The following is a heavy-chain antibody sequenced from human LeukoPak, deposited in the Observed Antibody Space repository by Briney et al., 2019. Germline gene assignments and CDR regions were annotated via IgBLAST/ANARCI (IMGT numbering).Heavy chain of an antibody. Sequence: GRSLRLSCAASGFTFSSYAIHWVRQAPGKGLEWVAVISDDGSSKYYADSVKGRFTISRDNSKNTLYLQMDSLRAEDTAVYFCARERLAATGTGWLEPWGQGTLVTVSS. J-gene: IGHJ5*02. V-gene: IGHV3-30*04. CDR3: ARERLAATGTGWLEP. D-gene: IGHD6-13*01. CDR1: GFTFSSYA. CDR2: ISDDGSSK.